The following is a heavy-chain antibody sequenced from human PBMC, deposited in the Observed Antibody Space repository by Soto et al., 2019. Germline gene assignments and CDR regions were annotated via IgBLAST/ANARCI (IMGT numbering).Heavy chain of an antibody. J-gene: IGHJ4*02. D-gene: IGHD2-15*01. Sequence: QVQLQESGPGLVKPSQTLSLTCTVSGGSISSGGFFWGCLRQHPGKALEWIAYIYNSGTSYYKPPLMSRVSIPIDTSKKQFPLSLSSVTAADTARYYCASVARDRGGSYGPLDYWGQGSLVTVSS. V-gene: IGHV4-31*03. CDR2: IYNSGTS. CDR3: ASVARDRGGSYGPLDY. CDR1: GGSISSGGFF.